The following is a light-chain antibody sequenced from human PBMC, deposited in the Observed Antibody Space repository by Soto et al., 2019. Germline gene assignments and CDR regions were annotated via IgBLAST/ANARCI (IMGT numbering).Light chain of an antibody. Sequence: DIVMTHSPLSLPVTPGEPASISCRSSQSLRQSNGYNYLDWYVQKPGQSPPLVIYLASFRASEVHDRLSGSGSGTDFTLKISRVEAEDVGVYYCMQDTQTPPYPFGQGTKVEI. CDR3: MQDTQTPPYP. V-gene: IGKV2-28*01. J-gene: IGKJ2*01. CDR2: LAS. CDR1: QSLRQSNGYNY.